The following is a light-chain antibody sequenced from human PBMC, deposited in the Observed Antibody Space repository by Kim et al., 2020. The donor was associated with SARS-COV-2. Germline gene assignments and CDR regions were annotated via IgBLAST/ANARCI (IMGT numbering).Light chain of an antibody. Sequence: SVSPGQTDSITCSGSKLGDKYAYWYQKKPGQSPVLVIYQHTKRPSGISQRFSGSSSGNTASLTSSRAQTMDEADYYCQAWDSSTAVFGGGTQLTVL. CDR3: QAWDSSTAV. V-gene: IGLV3-1*01. CDR2: QHT. J-gene: IGLJ3*02. CDR1: KLGDKY.